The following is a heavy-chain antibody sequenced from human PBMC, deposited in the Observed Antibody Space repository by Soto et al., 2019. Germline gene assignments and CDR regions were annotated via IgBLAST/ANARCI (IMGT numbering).Heavy chain of an antibody. CDR3: ARGAYRYFDY. CDR1: GFTFSGYA. CDR2: ISSDGSST. V-gene: IGHV3-30-3*01. Sequence: QVQLVESGGGVVQPGKSLRLSCVASGFTFSGYAMHWIRQAPGKAPEWVALISSDGSSTLYADSVRGRFTISRDNSRDTLYLQLNSLRPDDTAVFSCARGAYRYFDYWGQGNLVTVSS. J-gene: IGHJ4*02. D-gene: IGHD4-4*01.